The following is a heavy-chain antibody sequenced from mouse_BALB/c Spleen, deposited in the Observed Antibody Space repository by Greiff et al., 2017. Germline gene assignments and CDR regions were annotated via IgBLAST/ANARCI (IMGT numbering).Heavy chain of an antibody. Sequence: EVKLMESGPELVKPGASVKMSCKASGYTFTSYVMHWVKQKPGQGLEWIGYINPYNDGTKYNEKFKGKATLTSDKSSSTAYMELSSLTSEDSAVYYCARGRGNYPYYYAMDYWGQGTSVTVSS. J-gene: IGHJ4*01. V-gene: IGHV1-14*01. CDR1: GYTFTSYV. CDR2: INPYNDGT. CDR3: ARGRGNYPYYYAMDY. D-gene: IGHD2-1*01.